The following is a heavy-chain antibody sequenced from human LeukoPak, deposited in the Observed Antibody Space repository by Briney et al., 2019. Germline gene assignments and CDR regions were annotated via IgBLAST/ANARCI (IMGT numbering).Heavy chain of an antibody. Sequence: SQTLSLTCAISRDSVSSNSAAWNWIRRPPSRGLEWLGRAYYRSKWYNGYAVSVKSRITINPDTSKNQFSLQLKSVTPEDTAVYYCARGNAGYIDYWGQGTLVTVSS. D-gene: IGHD2-2*02. CDR2: AYYRSKWYN. J-gene: IGHJ4*02. V-gene: IGHV6-1*01. CDR1: RDSVSSNSAA. CDR3: ARGNAGYIDY.